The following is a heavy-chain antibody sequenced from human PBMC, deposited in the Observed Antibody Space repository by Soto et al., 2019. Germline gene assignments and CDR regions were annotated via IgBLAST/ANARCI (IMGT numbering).Heavy chain of an antibody. D-gene: IGHD2-15*01. J-gene: IGHJ4*02. Sequence: SETLSLTCAVYGGSFSGYYWSWIRQPPGKGLEWIGYIYYSGRTDYKSSLKSRVTISLDPSKNQVSLKFNSVTAADTAVYYCARGGYSGRLYYFDYWGLGTLVTVSS. V-gene: IGHV4-59*01. CDR2: IYYSGRT. CDR1: GGSFSGYY. CDR3: ARGGYSGRLYYFDY.